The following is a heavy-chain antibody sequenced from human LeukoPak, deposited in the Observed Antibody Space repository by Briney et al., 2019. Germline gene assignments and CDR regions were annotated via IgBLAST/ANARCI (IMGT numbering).Heavy chain of an antibody. CDR3: ARGPGYCSGGGCYSGLAEYFQH. CDR1: GGTFSSYA. Sequence: EASVKVSCKASGGTFSSYAISWVRQAPGQGLEWMGRIIPIFGTANYAQKFQGRVTITTDESTSTAYMELISLRSEDTAVYYCARGPGYCSGGGCYSGLAEYFQHWGQGTLVTVSS. CDR2: IIPIFGTA. V-gene: IGHV1-69*05. J-gene: IGHJ1*01. D-gene: IGHD2-15*01.